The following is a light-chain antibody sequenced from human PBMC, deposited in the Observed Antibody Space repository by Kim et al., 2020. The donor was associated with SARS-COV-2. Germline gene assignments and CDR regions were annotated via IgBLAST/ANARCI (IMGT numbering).Light chain of an antibody. J-gene: IGKJ3*01. CDR3: QKYNSALT. CDR2: AAS. Sequence: DIQMTQSPSSLSASVGDRVTITCRASQDIRNYLAWYQQKPGKVPKLLIYAASTLQSGVPSRFSGSGSGTDFTLTISSLQPEDVATYYCQKYNSALTFGPGTKVDIK. V-gene: IGKV1-27*01. CDR1: QDIRNY.